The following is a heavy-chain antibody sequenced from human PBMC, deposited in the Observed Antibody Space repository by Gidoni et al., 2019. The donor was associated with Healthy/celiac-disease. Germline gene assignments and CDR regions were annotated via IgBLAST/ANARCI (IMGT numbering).Heavy chain of an antibody. CDR1: GGSFSGYY. J-gene: IGHJ5*02. CDR3: ARGLRGLRTRGYCSGGSCYEKNNWFDP. V-gene: IGHV4-34*01. D-gene: IGHD2-15*01. CDR2: INHSGST. Sequence: QVQLQQWGAGLLKPSETLSLTCAVYGGSFSGYYWSWIRQPPRKGLEWIGEINHSGSTNYNPSLKSRVTISVDTSKNQFSLKLSSVTAADTAVYYCARGLRGLRTRGYCSGGSCYEKNNWFDPWGQGTLVTVSS.